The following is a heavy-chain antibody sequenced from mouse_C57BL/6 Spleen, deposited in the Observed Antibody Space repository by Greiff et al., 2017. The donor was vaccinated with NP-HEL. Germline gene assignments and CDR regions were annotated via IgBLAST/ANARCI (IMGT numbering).Heavy chain of an antibody. CDR3: ARDFAY. Sequence: EVQRVESGGGLVKPGGSLKLSCAASGFTFSSYAMSWVRQTPEKRLEWVATISDGGSYTYYPDNVKGRFTISRDNAKNNLYLQMSHLKSEDTAMYYCARDFAYWGQGTLSLSLQ. J-gene: IGHJ3*01. V-gene: IGHV5-4*01. CDR1: GFTFSSYA. CDR2: ISDGGSYT.